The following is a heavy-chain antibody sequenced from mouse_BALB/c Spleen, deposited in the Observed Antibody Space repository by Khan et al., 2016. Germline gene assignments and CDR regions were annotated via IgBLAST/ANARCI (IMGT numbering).Heavy chain of an antibody. CDR1: GYTFTDYT. V-gene: IGHV1-18*01. Sequence: VQLKESGPELVKPGASVKIPCKTSGYTFTDYTIHWVKQSHGKSLEWIGSSNPNIGGSNYNQKFKGTATLTVDESSSTAYMELRSLTSEDSAVYYCARSRNFDFGGQGTTLTVSS. CDR2: SNPNIGGS. J-gene: IGHJ2*01. CDR3: ARSRNFDF.